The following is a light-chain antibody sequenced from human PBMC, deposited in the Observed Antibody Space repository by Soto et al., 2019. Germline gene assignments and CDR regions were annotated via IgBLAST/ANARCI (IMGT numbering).Light chain of an antibody. Sequence: IVMRQSPLSLPVTAGEPASISCRSNHSLLHNNGYNYLDWYMQKPGQSPQLLIYLGSNRASGVPDRFSGSGSGTDFTLKISSVEAADVGVYYCMPALLSLTFGQGTRLEIK. V-gene: IGKV2-28*01. J-gene: IGKJ5*01. CDR3: MPALLSLT. CDR1: HSLLHNNGYNY. CDR2: LGS.